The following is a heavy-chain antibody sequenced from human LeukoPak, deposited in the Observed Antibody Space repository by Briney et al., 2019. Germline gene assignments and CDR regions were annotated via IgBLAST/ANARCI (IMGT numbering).Heavy chain of an antibody. Sequence: SVKVSCKASGGTFSSYAISWVRQAPGQGLEWMGGIIPIFGTANYAQKFQGRVTITADESTSTAYMELSSLRSGDTAVYYCARGGYSSGWYQVYYFDYWGQGTLVTVSS. V-gene: IGHV1-69*13. D-gene: IGHD6-19*01. CDR3: ARGGYSSGWYQVYYFDY. CDR2: IIPIFGTA. CDR1: GGTFSSYA. J-gene: IGHJ4*02.